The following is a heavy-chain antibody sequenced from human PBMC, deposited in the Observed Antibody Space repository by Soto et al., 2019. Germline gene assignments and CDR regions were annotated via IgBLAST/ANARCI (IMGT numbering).Heavy chain of an antibody. J-gene: IGHJ4*02. CDR1: GFTFSDYY. D-gene: IGHD3-3*01. CDR3: ARGDAIFFLTY. Sequence: GGSLRLSCAASGFTFSDYYMSWIRQAPGKGLEWVSYISSSGNTRYYAASVKGRFTISRDNAKNSLYLQMNSLRAEDTAVYYCARGDAIFFLTYWGQGTLVTVSS. CDR2: ISSSGNTR. V-gene: IGHV3-11*01.